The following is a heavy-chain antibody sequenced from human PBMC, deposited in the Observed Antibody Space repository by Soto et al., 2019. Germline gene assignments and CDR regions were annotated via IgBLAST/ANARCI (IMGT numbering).Heavy chain of an antibody. Sequence: GGSLGLSCATAGFTFSSYAMTWVRQAPGKGLEWVSLISGSGGTIYYADSVKGRFTISRDNSKKTLYLQMDSLRVEVTAVYYCAKDLPDYGDYVVGYWGQGTLVTV. V-gene: IGHV3-23*01. CDR1: GFTFSSYA. D-gene: IGHD4-17*01. CDR3: AKDLPDYGDYVVGY. J-gene: IGHJ4*02. CDR2: ISGSGGTI.